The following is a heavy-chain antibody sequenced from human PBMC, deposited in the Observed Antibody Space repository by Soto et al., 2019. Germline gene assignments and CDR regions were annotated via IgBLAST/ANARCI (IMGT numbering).Heavy chain of an antibody. J-gene: IGHJ4*02. V-gene: IGHV4-31*03. CDR2: IYYSGST. CDR3: ARFTVTTYFVAIKRFYYFDY. Sequence: SETLSLTCTVSGGSISSGGYYWSWIRQHPGKGLEWIGYIYYSGSTYYNPSLKSRVTISVDTSKNQFSLKLSSVTAAATAVYYCARFTVTTYFVAIKRFYYFDYWGQGTLVTVSS. D-gene: IGHD4-17*01. CDR1: GGSISSGGYY.